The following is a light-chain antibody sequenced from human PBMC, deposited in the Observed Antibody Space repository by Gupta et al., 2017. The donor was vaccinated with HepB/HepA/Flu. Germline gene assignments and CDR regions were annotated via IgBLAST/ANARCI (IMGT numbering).Light chain of an antibody. Sequence: EIVLTQSPVTLSVSPGERATLSCRASQSVSDNLAWYQQKPDQAPRLLIYGASSRATGIPARFRGSGSGTEFTLTITRLQSDDFAVYYCQQHHHGPPVTLGQGTKVEIK. CDR3: QQHHHGPPVT. J-gene: IGKJ1*01. CDR1: QSVSDN. V-gene: IGKV3-15*01. CDR2: GAS.